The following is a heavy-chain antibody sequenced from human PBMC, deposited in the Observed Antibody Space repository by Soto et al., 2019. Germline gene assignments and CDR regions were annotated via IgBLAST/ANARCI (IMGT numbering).Heavy chain of an antibody. Sequence: GGSLRLSCAASGFTFSSYAMSWVRQAPGKGLEWVSAISGSGGSTYYADSVKGRFTISRDNSKNTLYLQMNSLRAEDTAVYYCAKGAWNDFWSGYTSYYYYYYYMDVWGKGTTVTVSS. CDR3: AKGAWNDFWSGYTSYYYYYYYMDV. V-gene: IGHV3-23*01. J-gene: IGHJ6*03. D-gene: IGHD3-3*01. CDR2: ISGSGGST. CDR1: GFTFSSYA.